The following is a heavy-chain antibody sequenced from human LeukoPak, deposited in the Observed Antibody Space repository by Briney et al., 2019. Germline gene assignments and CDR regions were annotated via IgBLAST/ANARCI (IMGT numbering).Heavy chain of an antibody. CDR2: ISSSSSTI. Sequence: PGGSLRLAWAASGFTFSSYAMSWVRQAPGKGLEWVSYISSSSSTIYYADSVTGRFTISRDNAKNALYLQMNSLRDEDTAVYDCARGNSWIQLWLPPDYWGQGTLVTVSS. J-gene: IGHJ4*02. V-gene: IGHV3-48*02. CDR1: GFTFSSYA. D-gene: IGHD5-18*01. CDR3: ARGNSWIQLWLPPDY.